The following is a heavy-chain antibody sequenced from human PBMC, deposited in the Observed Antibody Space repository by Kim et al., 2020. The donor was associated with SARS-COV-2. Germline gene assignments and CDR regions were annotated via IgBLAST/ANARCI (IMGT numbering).Heavy chain of an antibody. Sequence: YRQPFQGQVTISADKSIRTAYLQWSSLKASDTAMYYCARQALEWNESDYWGQGTLVTVSS. V-gene: IGHV5-51*01. CDR3: ARQALEWNESDY. D-gene: IGHD3-3*01. J-gene: IGHJ4*02.